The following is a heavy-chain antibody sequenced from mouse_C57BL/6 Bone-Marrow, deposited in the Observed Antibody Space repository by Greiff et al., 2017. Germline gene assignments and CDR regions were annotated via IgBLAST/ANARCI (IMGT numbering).Heavy chain of an antibody. J-gene: IGHJ2*01. Sequence: VQLQQSGPGLVKPGASVKIPCTASGYTFTDYDMDWVKQSHGKSLEWIGDINPNNGGTIYNQKFKGKATLTVDKYASTAYMELRSLTSEDTAVYYCARSYYGSRRGYFDYWGQGTTLTVSS. CDR1: GYTFTDYD. D-gene: IGHD1-1*01. CDR2: INPNNGGT. V-gene: IGHV1-18*01. CDR3: ARSYYGSRRGYFDY.